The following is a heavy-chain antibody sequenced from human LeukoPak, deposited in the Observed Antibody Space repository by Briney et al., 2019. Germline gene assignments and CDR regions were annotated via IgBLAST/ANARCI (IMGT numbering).Heavy chain of an antibody. CDR2: ISAYNGNT. Sequence: ALVKVSCKASGGTFSSYAISWVREAPGQGLEWMGWISAYNGNTNYAQKLQGRVTMTTDTSTSTAYMELRSLRSDDTAVYYCARFPYCSSTSCPRSNWFDPWGQGTLVTVSS. CDR3: ARFPYCSSTSCPRSNWFDP. V-gene: IGHV1-18*01. D-gene: IGHD2-2*01. J-gene: IGHJ5*02. CDR1: GGTFSSYA.